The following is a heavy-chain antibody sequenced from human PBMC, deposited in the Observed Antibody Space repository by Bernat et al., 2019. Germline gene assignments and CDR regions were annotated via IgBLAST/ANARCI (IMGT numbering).Heavy chain of an antibody. D-gene: IGHD2-15*01. J-gene: IGHJ6*02. CDR2: FSSSSSTI. Sequence: EVQLVESGGGLVQPGGSLRLSWAASGFTCSSDSMNWVRQAPGKGLEWVAYFSSSSSTIYYADSVKGRFTISRDNAKNSLYLQMNSLRAEDTAVYYCARDSCSGGSCPIYYYGMDVWGQGTTVTVSS. CDR3: ARDSCSGGSCPIYYYGMDV. CDR1: GFTCSSDS. V-gene: IGHV3-48*01.